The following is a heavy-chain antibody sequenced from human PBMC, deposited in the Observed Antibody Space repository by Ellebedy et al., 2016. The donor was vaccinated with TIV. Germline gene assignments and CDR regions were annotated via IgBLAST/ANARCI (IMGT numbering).Heavy chain of an antibody. J-gene: IGHJ4*02. CDR1: GASISSYY. Sequence: MPSETLSLTCTVSGASISSYYWSWIRQPPGKGLEWVGYIYYNDNTNYNPSLKSRVTISVDTSKNQFSLNLNSLTAADTAVYFCASTPCSAGSGYHPHDYWGQGILVTVSS. V-gene: IGHV4-59*08. CDR3: ASTPCSAGSGYHPHDY. CDR2: IYYNDNT. D-gene: IGHD5-12*01.